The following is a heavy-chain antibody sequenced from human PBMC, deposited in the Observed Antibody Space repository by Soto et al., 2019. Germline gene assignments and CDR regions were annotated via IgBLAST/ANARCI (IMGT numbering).Heavy chain of an antibody. CDR2: IIPIFGTA. CDR3: AREFDYYDSSGYFDY. V-gene: IGHV1-69*13. J-gene: IGHJ4*02. CDR1: GGTFSSYA. D-gene: IGHD3-22*01. Sequence: SVKVSCKASGGTFSSYAISWVRQAPGQGLEWMGGIIPIFGTANYAQKFQGRVTITADESTSTAYMELSSLRSEDTAVYYCAREFDYYDSSGYFDYWGQGTLVTV.